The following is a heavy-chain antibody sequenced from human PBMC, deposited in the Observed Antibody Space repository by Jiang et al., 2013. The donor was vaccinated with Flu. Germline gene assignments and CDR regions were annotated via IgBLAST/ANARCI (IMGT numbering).Heavy chain of an antibody. J-gene: IGHJ6*02. CDR1: GDSVSSNSAA. V-gene: IGHV6-1*01. CDR2: TYYRSKWYN. CDR3: AKSTYGSGRPSYYGMDV. D-gene: IGHD3-10*01. Sequence: SQTLSLTCAISGDSVSSNSAAWNWIRQSPSRGLEWLGRTYYRSKWYNDYAVSVKSRITINPDTSKNQFSLQLNSVTPEDTAVYYCAKSTYGSGRPSYYGMDVWGQGTTVTVSS.